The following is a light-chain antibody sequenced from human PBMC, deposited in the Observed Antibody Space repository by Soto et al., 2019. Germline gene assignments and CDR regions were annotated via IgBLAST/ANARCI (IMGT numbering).Light chain of an antibody. CDR1: NSDVGNYNL. V-gene: IGLV2-23*02. CDR2: AVS. J-gene: IGLJ3*02. CDR3: TSYGGRDNLM. Sequence: QSALTQPASVSGSPGQWITISCAGTNSDVGNYNLVSWYQQHPGKAPKLMIYAVSKRPSGVSNRFSGSKSGNTASLTVSGLQAEDEADYYCTSYGGRDNLMFGGGTKVTVL.